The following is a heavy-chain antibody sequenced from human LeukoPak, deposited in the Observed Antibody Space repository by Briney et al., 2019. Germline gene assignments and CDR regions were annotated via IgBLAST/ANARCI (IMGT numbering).Heavy chain of an antibody. D-gene: IGHD1-26*01. J-gene: IGHJ4*02. CDR3: AKDHDGVGAFDY. V-gene: IGHV3-23*01. Sequence: GGSLRLSCAASGFALSDYWMHWVRQAPGKGLEWVSAISGSGGSTYYADSVKGRFTISRDNSKNTLYLQMNSLRAEDTAVYYCAKDHDGVGAFDYWGQGTLVTVSS. CDR2: ISGSGGST. CDR1: GFALSDYW.